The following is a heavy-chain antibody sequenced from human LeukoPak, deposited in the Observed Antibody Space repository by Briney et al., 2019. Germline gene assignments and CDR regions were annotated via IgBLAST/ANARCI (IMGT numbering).Heavy chain of an antibody. V-gene: IGHV4-61*02. CDR3: ASVHKGGPMDV. J-gene: IGHJ6*04. Sequence: SETLSLTCTVSGGSISSGSYYWSWIRQPAGKGLEWIGRIYTSGSTNYNPSLKSRVTISVDTSKNQFSLKLSSVTAADTAVYYCASVHKGGPMDVWGKGTTVTVSS. CDR2: IYTSGST. D-gene: IGHD1-26*01. CDR1: GGSISSGSYY.